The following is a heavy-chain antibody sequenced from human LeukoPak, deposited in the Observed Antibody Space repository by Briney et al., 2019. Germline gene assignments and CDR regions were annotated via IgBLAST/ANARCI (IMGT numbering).Heavy chain of an antibody. J-gene: IGHJ4*02. CDR3: AGMGSTVREGRPFDY. Sequence: ASVKVSCKASGGTFSSYAISWVRQAPGQGLEWMGGIIPIFGTANYAQKFQGRVTITADESTSTAYMELSSLRSEDTAVYYCAGMGSTVREGRPFDYWGQGTLVTVSS. V-gene: IGHV1-69*13. CDR2: IIPIFGTA. D-gene: IGHD4-17*01. CDR1: GGTFSSYA.